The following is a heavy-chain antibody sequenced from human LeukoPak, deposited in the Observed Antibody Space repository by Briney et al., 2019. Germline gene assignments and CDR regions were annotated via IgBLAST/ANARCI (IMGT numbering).Heavy chain of an antibody. CDR1: GFTFSDYY. D-gene: IGHD7-27*01. CDR3: VRGHWGFDN. V-gene: IGHV3-72*01. CDR2: SRNKANSYTT. J-gene: IGHJ4*02. Sequence: GGSLRLSCAASGFTFSDYYMDWVRQAPGTRLEWLARSRNKANSYTTEYAASVEGRFTISRDDSKNSLYLQMSSLKTDDTAVYYCVRGHWGFDNWGQGTLVTVSS.